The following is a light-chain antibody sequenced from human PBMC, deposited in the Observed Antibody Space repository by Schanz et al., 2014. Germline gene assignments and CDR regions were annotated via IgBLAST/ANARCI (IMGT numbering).Light chain of an antibody. CDR3: GTWDSSLSPWV. V-gene: IGLV1-44*01. CDR2: TNN. CDR1: SSNIGSNT. J-gene: IGLJ3*02. Sequence: QSVLTQPPSASGPPGQRVTISCSGSSSNIGSNTVNWYQQLPGTAPKLLIYTNNQRPSGVPDRFSGSKSGTSATLGITGLQSGDEADYYCGTWDSSLSPWVFGGGTKLTVL.